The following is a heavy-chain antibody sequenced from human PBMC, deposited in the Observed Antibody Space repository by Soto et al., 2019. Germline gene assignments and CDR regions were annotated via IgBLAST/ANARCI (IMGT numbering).Heavy chain of an antibody. D-gene: IGHD3-22*01. CDR1: GGSISSGGYY. J-gene: IGHJ4*02. CDR3: ASLSGSFLYYFDN. CDR2: MSYSGST. V-gene: IGHV4-30-4*01. Sequence: QVQLQESGPGLVKPSQTLSLTCTVSGGSISSGGYYWSWIRQPPGKGLEWIAYMSYSGSTYYNPSLKSRVTLSVDTSKNQFSLKLRSVTAADTAVYYCASLSGSFLYYFDNWVQGTLVTVSS.